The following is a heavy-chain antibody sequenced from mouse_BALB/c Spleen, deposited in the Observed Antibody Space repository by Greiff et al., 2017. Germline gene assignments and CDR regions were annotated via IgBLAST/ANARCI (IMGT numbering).Heavy chain of an antibody. V-gene: IGHV1-7*01. CDR3: AIYYYGSTWFAY. CDR2: INPSTGYT. D-gene: IGHD1-1*01. Sequence: QVQLQQSGAELAKPGASVKMSCKASGYTFTSYWMHWVKQWPGQGLEWIGYINPSTGYTEYNQKFKDKATLTADKSSSTAYMQLSSLTSEDSAVYYCAIYYYGSTWFAYWGQGTLVTVSA. CDR1: GYTFTSYW. J-gene: IGHJ3*01.